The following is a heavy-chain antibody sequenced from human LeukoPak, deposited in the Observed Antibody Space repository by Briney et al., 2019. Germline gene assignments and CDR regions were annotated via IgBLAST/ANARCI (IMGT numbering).Heavy chain of an antibody. Sequence: SETLSLTCTVSGGSLNSHYWSWIRQPAGKGLEWIGRIYSSGSTNYNPSLKSRVSMSVDTSKNQFSLKLTSVTAADTAVYYCARGGKATVVTMWGQGILVTVSS. CDR2: IYSSGST. J-gene: IGHJ4*02. CDR1: GGSLNSHY. V-gene: IGHV4-4*07. CDR3: ARGGKATVVTM. D-gene: IGHD4-23*01.